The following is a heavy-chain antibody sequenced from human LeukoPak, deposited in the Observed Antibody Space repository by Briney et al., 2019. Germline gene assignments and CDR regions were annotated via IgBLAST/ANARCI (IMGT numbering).Heavy chain of an antibody. CDR3: ARGHCSSTSCLFDY. J-gene: IGHJ4*02. D-gene: IGHD2-2*01. CDR1: GGSISSYY. V-gene: IGHV4-59*01. Sequence: SETLSLTCTVSGGSISSYYWSWIRQPPGKGLEWIGYIYYSGSTNYNPSLKSRVTISVDTSKNQFSLKLSSVTAADTSVYYCARGHCSSTSCLFDYWGQGTLVTVSS. CDR2: IYYSGST.